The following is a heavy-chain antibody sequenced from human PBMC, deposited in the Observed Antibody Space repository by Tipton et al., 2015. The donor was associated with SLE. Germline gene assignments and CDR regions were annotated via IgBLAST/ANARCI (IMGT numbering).Heavy chain of an antibody. Sequence: QLVQSGPEVKKPGSSVKVSCKASGGTFSSYTISWVRQAPGQGLEWMGRIIPILSIANYAQKLQGRVTITADKFTGTAYMELSSLRSEDTDVYYCARVQLDWYGHWCQGTTVTVSS. J-gene: IGHJ6*02. CDR1: GGTFSSYT. D-gene: IGHD3-9*01. V-gene: IGHV1-69*09. CDR3: ARVQLDWYGH. CDR2: IIPILSIA.